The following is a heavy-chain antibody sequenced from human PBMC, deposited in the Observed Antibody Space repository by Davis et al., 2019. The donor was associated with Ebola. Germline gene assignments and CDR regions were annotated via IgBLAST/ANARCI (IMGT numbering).Heavy chain of an antibody. J-gene: IGHJ6*02. V-gene: IGHV4-61*01. CDR1: GGSVSSGSYY. Sequence: PSETLSLTCTVSGGSVSSGSYYWSWIRQPPGKGLEWIGYIYYSGSTNYNPSLKSRVTISVDTSKNQFSLKLSSVTAADTAVYYCARVSDFWSGKYYYYGMDVWGQGTTVTVSS. D-gene: IGHD3-3*01. CDR2: IYYSGST. CDR3: ARVSDFWSGKYYYYGMDV.